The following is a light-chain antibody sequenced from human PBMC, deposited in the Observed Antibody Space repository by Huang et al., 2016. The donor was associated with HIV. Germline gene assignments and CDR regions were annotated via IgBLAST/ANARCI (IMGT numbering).Light chain of an antibody. V-gene: IGKV3-11*01. Sequence: EIVLTQSPATLSLSPGERATLSCRASQSVHSYLAWYQQKPGQAPRLLIYEASNRATGIPARFSGSGSGTDFTLTISNRQSEDFAVYDCQQRSAWPLTFGGGTKVDIK. CDR1: QSVHSY. CDR2: EAS. CDR3: QQRSAWPLT. J-gene: IGKJ4*01.